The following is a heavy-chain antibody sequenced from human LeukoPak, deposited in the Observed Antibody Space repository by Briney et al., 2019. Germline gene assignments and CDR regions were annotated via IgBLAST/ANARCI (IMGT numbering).Heavy chain of an antibody. V-gene: IGHV4-61*09. Sequence: PSETLSLTCTVSGDSINSNSYFWSWFRQPAGKGLEWNGHISTCGSTNYHPSLRGRLTMSIDTSKKQFSLHLSSVTAADTAVYYCARAPDYGDYGVEYFDYWGQGTLVTVSS. CDR1: GDSINSNSYF. D-gene: IGHD4-17*01. J-gene: IGHJ4*02. CDR2: ISTCGST. CDR3: ARAPDYGDYGVEYFDY.